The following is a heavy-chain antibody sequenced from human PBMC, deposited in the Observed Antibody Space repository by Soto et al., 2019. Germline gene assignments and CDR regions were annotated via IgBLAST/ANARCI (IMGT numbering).Heavy chain of an antibody. J-gene: IGHJ4*02. Sequence: XVPTVWTHSASLPVSCSFPVFSLLVYGVRVIWFRQPPGQTLESLALIHWNNDKRYSPYLKSRRIITKDTSQNQVDLILNNLDPLDTGTYLCAQTEDSSGFLSYWGQGILVIGSS. CDR3: AQTEDSSGFLSY. CDR2: IHWNNDK. CDR1: VFSLLVYGVR. D-gene: IGHD3-22*01. V-gene: IGHV2-5*01.